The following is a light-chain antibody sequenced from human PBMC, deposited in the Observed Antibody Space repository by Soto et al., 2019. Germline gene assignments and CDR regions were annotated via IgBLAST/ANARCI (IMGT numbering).Light chain of an antibody. J-gene: IGLJ2*01. CDR3: SSYTSGSTLV. CDR2: EVS. Sequence: QSVLTQPASVSGSPGQSITISCAGTTSDVGGYNYVSWYQQHPGKAPELMIYEVSNRPSGVSIRFSGSKSGNTASLTISGLQADDEADYYCSSYTSGSTLVFGGGTKVTVL. V-gene: IGLV2-14*01. CDR1: TSDVGGYNY.